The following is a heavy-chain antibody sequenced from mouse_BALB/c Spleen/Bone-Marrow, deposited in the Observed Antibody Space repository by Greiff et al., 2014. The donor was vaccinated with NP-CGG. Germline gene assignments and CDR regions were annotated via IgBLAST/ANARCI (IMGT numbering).Heavy chain of an antibody. CDR2: INPSNGGT. Sequence: QVQLKESGAELVKPGASVKLSCKASGYTFTSYYMYWVKQRPGQGLEWIGEINPSNGGTNFNEKFKGKATLTVDKSSSTAYMQLSRLASEDSAVYYCKRRLLHYAMDYWGQGTSVTVSS. CDR3: KRRLLHYAMDY. V-gene: IGHV1S81*02. D-gene: IGHD2-13*01. CDR1: GYTFTSYY. J-gene: IGHJ4*01.